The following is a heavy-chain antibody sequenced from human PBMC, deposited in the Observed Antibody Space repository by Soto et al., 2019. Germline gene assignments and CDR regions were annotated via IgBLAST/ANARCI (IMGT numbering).Heavy chain of an antibody. V-gene: IGHV4-39*01. Sequence: QLQLQESGPGLVKPSETLSLTCTVSGGSISSSSSSWDWIRQPPGKGLEWLGIISYSGSTYYSPSLKSRVTISVDASKNLFSLKLSSVTAADTAVYYCARTYVTDVVVVPASKDYMDVWGKGTTVTVSS. J-gene: IGHJ6*03. CDR1: GGSISSSSSS. D-gene: IGHD2-2*01. CDR2: ISYSGST. CDR3: ARTYVTDVVVVPASKDYMDV.